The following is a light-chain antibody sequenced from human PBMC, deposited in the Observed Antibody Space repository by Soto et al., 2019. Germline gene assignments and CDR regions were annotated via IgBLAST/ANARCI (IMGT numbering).Light chain of an antibody. Sequence: EIVMTQSPATLSVSPGERATLSCRASQSVSSNLAWYQQKPGQAPRLLIYGASTRATGIPARFSGSGSGTEFTLTISSLQSEDFAVYYCQQYNNWPPGLFTFGPGTKVDI. CDR2: GAS. V-gene: IGKV3-15*01. J-gene: IGKJ3*01. CDR1: QSVSSN. CDR3: QQYNNWPPGLFT.